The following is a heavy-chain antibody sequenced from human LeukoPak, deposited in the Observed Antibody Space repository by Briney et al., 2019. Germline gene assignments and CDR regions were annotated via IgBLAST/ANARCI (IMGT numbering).Heavy chain of an antibody. CDR2: IWYDGSQK. CDR3: ARVRCSGGSCDSSAEYYQH. Sequence: PGGSLRLSCAASGFTFSSYGMHWVRQVPGKGLEWAAVIWYDGSQKYYADSVKGGFTISRDNSKNTLFLQMNSLRAEDTAVYYCARVRCSGGSCDSSAEYYQHWGLGTLVTVSS. J-gene: IGHJ1*01. V-gene: IGHV3-33*01. D-gene: IGHD2-15*01. CDR1: GFTFSSYG.